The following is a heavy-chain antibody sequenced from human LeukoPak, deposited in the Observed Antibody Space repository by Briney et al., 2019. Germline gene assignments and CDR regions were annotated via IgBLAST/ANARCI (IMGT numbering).Heavy chain of an antibody. D-gene: IGHD3-22*01. CDR2: IYHSGST. J-gene: IGHJ4*02. CDR3: ARSDSSNYYYLLDY. Sequence: PSETLSLTCTVSGGSISSGGYSWNWIRQPPGEGLEWIGYIYHSGSTYYNPSLKSRVTISIDKSKNQFSLKLNSVTAADTAVYYCARSDSSNYYYLLDYWGQGTLVTVSS. V-gene: IGHV4-30-2*01. CDR1: GGSISSGGYS.